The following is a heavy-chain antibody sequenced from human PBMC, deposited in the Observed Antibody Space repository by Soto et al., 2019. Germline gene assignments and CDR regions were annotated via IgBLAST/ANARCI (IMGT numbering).Heavy chain of an antibody. J-gene: IGHJ3*02. D-gene: IGHD6-19*01. V-gene: IGHV3-20*04. CDR2: INWNGGST. CDR3: AREPSPPGIAVAADAFDI. CDR1: GFTFDDYG. Sequence: GGSLRLSCAASGFTFDDYGMIWVRQAPGKGLEWVSGINWNGGSTGYADSVKGRLTISRDNAKNSLYLQMNSLRAEDTALYYCAREPSPPGIAVAADAFDIWGQGTMVTV.